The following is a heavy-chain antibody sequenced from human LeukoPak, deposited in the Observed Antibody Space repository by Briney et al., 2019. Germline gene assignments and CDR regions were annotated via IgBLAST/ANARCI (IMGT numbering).Heavy chain of an antibody. CDR2: IIPIFGTA. Sequence: SVKVSCKASGGTFSSYAISWVRQAPGQGLEWMGGIIPIFGTANYAQKFQGRVTITADESTSTAYMELSSLRSEDTAVYYCARGVVPAATNWFDPWGQGTLVTVSS. D-gene: IGHD2-2*01. CDR1: GGTFSSYA. V-gene: IGHV1-69*13. J-gene: IGHJ5*02. CDR3: ARGVVPAATNWFDP.